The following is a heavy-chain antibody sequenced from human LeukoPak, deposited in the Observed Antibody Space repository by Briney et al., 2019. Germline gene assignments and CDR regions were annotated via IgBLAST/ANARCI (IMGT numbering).Heavy chain of an antibody. V-gene: IGHV1-69*13. CDR2: IIPIFGTA. J-gene: IGHJ4*02. Sequence: ASVKVSCKASGGTFSSYAISWVRQAPGQGLEWMGGIIPIFGTANYAQKFQGRVTITADESTSTAYMELSSLRSEDTAVYYCASERKLRPFTYWGQGTLVTVSS. CDR3: ASERKLRPFTY. D-gene: IGHD1-26*01. CDR1: GGTFSSYA.